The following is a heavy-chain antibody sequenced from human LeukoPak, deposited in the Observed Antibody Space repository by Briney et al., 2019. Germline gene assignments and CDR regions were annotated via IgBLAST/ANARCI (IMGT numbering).Heavy chain of an antibody. V-gene: IGHV4-34*01. D-gene: IGHD2/OR15-2a*01. CDR3: ARRGLYGLIY. CDR1: GGSFSGYY. J-gene: IGHJ4*02. Sequence: KPSETLSLTCAVYGGSFSGYYWSWIRQPPRKGLEWIGEINHSGSTNYNPSLKSRVTISVDTSKNQFSLKLSSVTAADTAVYYCARRGLYGLIYWGQETLVTVSS. CDR2: INHSGST.